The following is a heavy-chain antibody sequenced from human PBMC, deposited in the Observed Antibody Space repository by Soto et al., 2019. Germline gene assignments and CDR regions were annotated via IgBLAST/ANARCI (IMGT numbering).Heavy chain of an antibody. Sequence: ASVKVSCKASGYTFSSYEIHWVRQAPGQSLEWMGWTSAYNGNTNYAQKLQGRVTMTTDTSTSTAYMELRSLRSDDTAVYYCARDPGFRSDYWGQGTLVTVSS. J-gene: IGHJ4*02. V-gene: IGHV1-18*01. D-gene: IGHD3-9*01. CDR3: ARDPGFRSDY. CDR2: TSAYNGNT. CDR1: GYTFSSYE.